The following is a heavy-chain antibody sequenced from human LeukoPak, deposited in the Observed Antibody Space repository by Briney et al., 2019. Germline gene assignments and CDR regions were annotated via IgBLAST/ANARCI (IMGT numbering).Heavy chain of an antibody. CDR1: GGTFSSYA. CDR3: AREDHGSGSYYTFDY. V-gene: IGHV1-69*06. J-gene: IGHJ4*02. CDR2: IIPIFGTA. D-gene: IGHD3-10*01. Sequence: GSSVKVSCKASGGTFSSYAISWVRQAPGQGLEWMGGIIPIFGTANYAQKFQGRVTITADKSTSTAYMELSSLGSEDTAVYYCAREDHGSGSYYTFDYWGQGTLVTVSS.